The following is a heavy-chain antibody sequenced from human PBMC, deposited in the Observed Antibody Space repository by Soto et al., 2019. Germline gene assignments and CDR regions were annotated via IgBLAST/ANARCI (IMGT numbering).Heavy chain of an antibody. CDR2: IYYSGST. J-gene: IGHJ5*02. Sequence: QVQLQESGPGLVKPSQTLSLTCTLSGGSISRGGYYWNWIRQHPGKGLEWIGYIYYSGSTYYNPSLTSRVTISVDTSKNQCSLKLSSVTAADTAVYYCARDRGPGCGSPCCYSWFDLWGQGTLVTVSS. V-gene: IGHV4-31*03. D-gene: IGHD2-2*01. CDR1: GGSISRGGYY. CDR3: ARDRGPGCGSPCCYSWFDL.